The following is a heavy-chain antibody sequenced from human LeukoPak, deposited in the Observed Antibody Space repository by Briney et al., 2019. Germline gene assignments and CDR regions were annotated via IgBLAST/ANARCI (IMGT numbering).Heavy chain of an antibody. Sequence: GGSLRLSCVASGFTFSSFSMDWVRQAPGKGLEWVSYISSTSSTIYYADSVQGRFTSSRDNAKNSLYLQMNSLTAEDTAVYFCARDWSAVAAPDYFDYWGQGTLVTVSS. CDR2: ISSTSSTI. CDR1: GFTFSSFS. D-gene: IGHD6-19*01. V-gene: IGHV3-48*04. J-gene: IGHJ4*02. CDR3: ARDWSAVAAPDYFDY.